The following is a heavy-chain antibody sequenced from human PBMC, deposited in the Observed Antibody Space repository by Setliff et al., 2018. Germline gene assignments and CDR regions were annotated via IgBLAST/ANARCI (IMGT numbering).Heavy chain of an antibody. D-gene: IGHD6-13*01. Sequence: ASVKVSCKASGYPFTSDGISWVRQAPGQGLEWMGWISAYHGNTNYAQKLQGRVTMTTDTSTSTAYMELRSMRSDDTAVYYCARGAAAGYYFDYWGQGTLVTVSS. J-gene: IGHJ4*02. V-gene: IGHV1-18*01. CDR2: ISAYHGNT. CDR1: GYPFTSDG. CDR3: ARGAAAGYYFDY.